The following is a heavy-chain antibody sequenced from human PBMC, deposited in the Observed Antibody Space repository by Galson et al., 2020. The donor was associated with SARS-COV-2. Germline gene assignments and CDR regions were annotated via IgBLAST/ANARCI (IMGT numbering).Heavy chain of an antibody. J-gene: IGHJ4*02. CDR3: ARDFGSYDSSGYPYYFDY. D-gene: IGHD3-22*01. V-gene: IGHV1-46*01. CDR1: GYTFTSYY. CDR2: INPSGGST. Sequence: ASVKVSCKASGYTFTSYYMHWVRQAPGQGLEWMGIINPSGGSTSYAQKFQGRVTMTRDTSTSTVYMELSSLRSEDTAVYYCARDFGSYDSSGYPYYFDYWGQGTLVTVSS.